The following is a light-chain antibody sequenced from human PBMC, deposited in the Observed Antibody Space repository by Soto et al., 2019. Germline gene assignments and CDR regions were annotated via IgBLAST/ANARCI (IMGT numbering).Light chain of an antibody. V-gene: IGLV1-44*01. Sequence: QSVLTQPPSASGTPGQRVSISCSGSSSNIGSNTVNWYQHLPGTAPQLLIYSDNQRPSGVPDRFSGSKSGTSASLANSGLQSEDESEYYCAAGDDSLNGYVFGTGTKVTVL. CDR2: SDN. CDR3: AAGDDSLNGYV. J-gene: IGLJ1*01. CDR1: SSNIGSNT.